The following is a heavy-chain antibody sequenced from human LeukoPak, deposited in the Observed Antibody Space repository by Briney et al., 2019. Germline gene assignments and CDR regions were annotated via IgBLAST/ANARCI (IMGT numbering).Heavy chain of an antibody. D-gene: IGHD2-15*01. CDR2: IYYSGST. CDR1: GGSISSYY. Sequence: IPSETLSLTCTVSGGSISSYYWGWIRQPPGKGLEWIGYIYYSGSTNFNPSLKSRVTISVDTSKNQFTLKLSSVTAADTAVYYCARAFRFRWELLDAFDIWGQGTMVTVSS. J-gene: IGHJ3*02. CDR3: ARAFRFRWELLDAFDI. V-gene: IGHV4-59*01.